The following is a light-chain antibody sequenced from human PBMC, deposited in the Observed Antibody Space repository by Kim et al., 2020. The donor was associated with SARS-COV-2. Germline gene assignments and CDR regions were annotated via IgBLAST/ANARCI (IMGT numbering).Light chain of an antibody. Sequence: VSPGERATLSCRASQSVDRNLVWYQQRRGQAPRLLLYGASSRATGIPARFSGSGSGTEFTLTISSLQSEDFAVYFCQQYNAWPRTFGQGTKVDIK. CDR1: QSVDRN. V-gene: IGKV3-15*01. CDR2: GAS. J-gene: IGKJ1*01. CDR3: QQYNAWPRT.